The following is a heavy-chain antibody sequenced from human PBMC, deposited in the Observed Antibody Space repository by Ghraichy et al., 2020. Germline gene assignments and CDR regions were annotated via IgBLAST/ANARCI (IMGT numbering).Heavy chain of an antibody. Sequence: GGSLRLSCAASGFTFSSYDLHWVRQATGKGLEWVSAIGTAGDTYYPGSVKDRFTISRENAKNSLYLQMNSLRAGDTAVYYCARGGRGDYDCWSGYGVSYYFDYWGQGTLVTVSS. D-gene: IGHD3-3*01. CDR3: ARGGRGDYDCWSGYGVSYYFDY. CDR2: IGTAGDT. J-gene: IGHJ4*02. V-gene: IGHV3-13*01. CDR1: GFTFSSYD.